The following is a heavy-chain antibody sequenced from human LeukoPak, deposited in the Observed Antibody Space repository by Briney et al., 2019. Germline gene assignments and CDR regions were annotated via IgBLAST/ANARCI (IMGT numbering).Heavy chain of an antibody. CDR2: IIPIFGTA. J-gene: IGHJ3*02. D-gene: IGHD2-15*01. CDR1: GGTFSSYA. Sequence: SSVTVSCKASGGTFSSYAISWVRQAPGQGIEWMGGIIPIFGTANYAQKFQGRVTITADKSTSTAYMELSSLRSEDTAVYYCARKGGRYCSGGSCYELENDAFDIWGQGTMVTVSS. V-gene: IGHV1-69*06. CDR3: ARKGGRYCSGGSCYELENDAFDI.